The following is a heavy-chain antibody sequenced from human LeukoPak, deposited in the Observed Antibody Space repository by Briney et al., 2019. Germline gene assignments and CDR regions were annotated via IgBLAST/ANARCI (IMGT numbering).Heavy chain of an antibody. V-gene: IGHV3-7*03. J-gene: IGHJ6*02. D-gene: IGHD3-16*01. CDR1: GFTFSSYW. Sequence: GGSLRLSCAATGFTFSSYWMNWARQAPGKGLEWVASINHNGNVNYYVDSVKGRFTISRDNAKNSLYLQMSNLRAEDTAVYFCARGGGLDVWGQGATVTVSS. CDR3: ARGGGLDV. CDR2: INHNGNVN.